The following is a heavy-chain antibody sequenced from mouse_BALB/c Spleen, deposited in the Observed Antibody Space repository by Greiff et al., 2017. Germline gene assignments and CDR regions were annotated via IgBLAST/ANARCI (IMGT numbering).Heavy chain of an antibody. Sequence: QVHVKQSGAELAKPGASVKMSCKASGYTFTSYWMHWVKQRPGQGLEWIGYINPSTGYTEYNQKFKDKATLTADKSSSTAYMQLSSLTSEDSAVYYCASSSYFDYWGQGTTLTVSS. CDR3: ASSSYFDY. CDR2: INPSTGYT. J-gene: IGHJ2*01. D-gene: IGHD1-1*01. V-gene: IGHV1-7*01. CDR1: GYTFTSYW.